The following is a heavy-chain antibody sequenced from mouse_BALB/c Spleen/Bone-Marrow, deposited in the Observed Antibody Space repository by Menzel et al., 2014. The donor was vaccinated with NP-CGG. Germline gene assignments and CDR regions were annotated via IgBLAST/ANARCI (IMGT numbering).Heavy chain of an antibody. CDR3: ARGEDYDDYYAMDY. Sequence: VQLQQSGPGLVAPSQSLSITCTVSGFSLTDYGVNWVRQPPGKGLEWLGMIWGDGSTDYNSALKSRLSISKDNSKSQVFLKMNSLQTDDTARYYCARGEDYDDYYAMDYWGQGTSVTVSS. D-gene: IGHD2-4*01. J-gene: IGHJ4*01. CDR2: IWGDGST. V-gene: IGHV2-6-7*01. CDR1: GFSLTDYG.